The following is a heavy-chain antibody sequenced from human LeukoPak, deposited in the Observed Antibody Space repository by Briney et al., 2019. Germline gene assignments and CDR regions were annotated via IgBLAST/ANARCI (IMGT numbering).Heavy chain of an antibody. CDR3: AKAHGRDGYNWNY. CDR1: GFTFSSYA. CDR2: ISGSGSST. Sequence: GGSLRLSCAASGFTFSSYAMSWVRQAPGKGLEWVSAISGSGSSTYYADSVKGRFTISRDNSKNTLYLQMNSMRAEDTAVYYCAKAHGRDGYNWNYWGEGTLVTVSS. J-gene: IGHJ4*02. D-gene: IGHD5-24*01. V-gene: IGHV3-23*01.